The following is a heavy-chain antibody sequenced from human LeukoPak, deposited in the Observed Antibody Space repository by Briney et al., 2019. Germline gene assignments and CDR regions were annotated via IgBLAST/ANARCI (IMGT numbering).Heavy chain of an antibody. CDR3: ARDRDYDFWSGYGGRAPMDV. J-gene: IGHJ6*03. D-gene: IGHD3-3*01. V-gene: IGHV3-30-3*01. Sequence: GGSLRLSCAASGFTFSSYAMHWVRQAPGKGLEWVAVISYDGSNKYYADSVKGRFTISRDNSKNTLYLQMNSLRAEDTAVYYCARDRDYDFWSGYGGRAPMDVWGKGTTVTVSS. CDR1: GFTFSSYA. CDR2: ISYDGSNK.